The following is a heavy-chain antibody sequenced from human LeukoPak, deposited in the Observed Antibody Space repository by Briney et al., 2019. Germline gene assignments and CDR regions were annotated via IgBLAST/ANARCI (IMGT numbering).Heavy chain of an antibody. CDR1: GFTFSSYT. CDR3: ARFAAGGSYYYYMDV. CDR2: IGTSTTTI. J-gene: IGHJ6*03. V-gene: IGHV3-48*01. Sequence: GGSLRLSCAASGFTFSSYTMNWVRRPPGKGLEWVSNIGTSTTTIYYADSVKGRFTISRDNAKNSLYLQMNSLRADDTAVYYCARFAAGGSYYYYMDVWGKGTTVTVSS. D-gene: IGHD6-25*01.